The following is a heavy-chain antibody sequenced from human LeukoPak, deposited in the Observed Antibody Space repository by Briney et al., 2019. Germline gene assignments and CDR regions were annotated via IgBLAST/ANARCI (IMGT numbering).Heavy chain of an antibody. CDR3: GAGSYYYYMDV. Sequence: PGGSLRLSCAASGFTFSDYYMSWIRQAPGKGLEWVSYISSSGSTIYYADSVKGRFTISRDNAKNSLHLQMNSLRAEDTAVYYCGAGSYYYYMDVWGKGTTVTVSS. V-gene: IGHV3-11*01. CDR2: ISSSGSTI. J-gene: IGHJ6*03. D-gene: IGHD6-19*01. CDR1: GFTFSDYY.